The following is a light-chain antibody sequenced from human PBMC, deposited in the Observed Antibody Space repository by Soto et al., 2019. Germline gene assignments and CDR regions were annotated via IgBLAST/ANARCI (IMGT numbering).Light chain of an antibody. J-gene: IGLJ1*01. CDR3: SSYTSSSTPYV. CDR2: EVS. V-gene: IGLV2-14*01. CDR1: SSDVGGYNY. Sequence: QYALTQPASESGSPGQSITISCTGTSSDVGGYNYVSWYQQHPGKAPKLMIYEVSNRPSGVSNRFSGSKSGNTASLTISGLQAEDEADYYCSSYTSSSTPYVFGTGTKLTVL.